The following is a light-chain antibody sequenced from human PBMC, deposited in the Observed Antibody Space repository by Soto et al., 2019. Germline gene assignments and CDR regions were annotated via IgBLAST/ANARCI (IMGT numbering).Light chain of an antibody. CDR1: SSNIGAGYD. CDR3: QTYDSSLSGLFV. V-gene: IGLV1-40*01. CDR2: GNG. J-gene: IGLJ1*01. Sequence: QSVLTQPPSVSGAPGQRVTISCTGSSSNIGAGYDVHWYQQLPGTAPKLLIFGNGNRPSGVPDRFSGSKSDPSASLAITGLQAEDEADYYCQTYDSSLSGLFVFGTGTKVTVL.